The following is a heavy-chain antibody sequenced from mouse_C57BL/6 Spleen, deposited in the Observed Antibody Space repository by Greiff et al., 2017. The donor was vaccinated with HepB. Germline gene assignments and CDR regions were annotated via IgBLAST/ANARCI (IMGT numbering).Heavy chain of an antibody. CDR2: INPNYGTT. CDR1: GYSFTDYN. CDR3: ATKPYYYGSSYGDYYAMDY. V-gene: IGHV1-39*01. J-gene: IGHJ4*01. Sequence: VQLKESGPELVKPGASVKISCKASGYSFTDYNMNWVKQSNGKSLEWIGVINPNYGTTSYNQKFKGKATLTVDQSSSTAYMQLNSLTSEDSAVYYCATKPYYYGSSYGDYYAMDYWGQGTSVTVSS. D-gene: IGHD1-1*01.